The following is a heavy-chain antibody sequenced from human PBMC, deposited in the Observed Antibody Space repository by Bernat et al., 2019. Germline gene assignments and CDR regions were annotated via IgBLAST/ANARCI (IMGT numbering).Heavy chain of an antibody. CDR3: AYGSGSNPTTPVDY. V-gene: IGHV1-3*01. J-gene: IGHJ4*02. CDR1: GGTFTSYA. D-gene: IGHD3-10*01. Sequence: QVQLVQSGAEVKKPGSSVKVSCKASGGTFTSYAMHWVRQAPGQRLEWMGWINAGNGNTKYSQKFQGRVTITRDTSASTAYMELSSLRSEDTAVYYCAYGSGSNPTTPVDYWGQGTLVTVSS. CDR2: INAGNGNT.